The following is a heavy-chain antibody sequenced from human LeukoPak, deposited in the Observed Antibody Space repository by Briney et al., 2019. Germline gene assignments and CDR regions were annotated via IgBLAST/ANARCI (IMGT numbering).Heavy chain of an antibody. CDR1: GYTFTGYY. Sequence: GASVKVSCKSSGYTFTGYYMHWVRQTPGQGLEWMGWINPNSGVTNYAQKFQGRVTMTRDTSISTAYMELSSLRSEDTAVYYCARDAGGPYINSSEWFDPWGQGTLVTVSS. CDR2: INPNSGVT. D-gene: IGHD6-6*01. J-gene: IGHJ5*02. V-gene: IGHV1-2*02. CDR3: ARDAGGPYINSSEWFDP.